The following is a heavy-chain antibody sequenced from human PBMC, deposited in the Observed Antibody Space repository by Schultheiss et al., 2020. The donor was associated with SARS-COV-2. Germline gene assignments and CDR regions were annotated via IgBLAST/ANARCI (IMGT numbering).Heavy chain of an antibody. CDR2: IYYSGST. D-gene: IGHD2-2*01. CDR3: ARGLGGHCSSTSCYVRAYYYYGMDV. V-gene: IGHV4-31*03. J-gene: IGHJ6*02. CDR1: GGSISSGGYY. Sequence: SETLSLTCTVSGGSISSGGYYWSWIRQHPGKGLEWIGYIYYSGSTYYNPSLKSRVTISVDTSKNQFSLKLSSVTAADTAVYYCARGLGGHCSSTSCYVRAYYYYGMDVWGQGTTVTVSS.